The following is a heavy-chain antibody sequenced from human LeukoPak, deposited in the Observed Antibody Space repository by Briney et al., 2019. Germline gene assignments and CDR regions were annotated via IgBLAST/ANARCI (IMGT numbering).Heavy chain of an antibody. V-gene: IGHV4-34*01. CDR2: INHSGST. J-gene: IGHJ5*02. D-gene: IGHD3-3*01. Sequence: SETLSLTCAVYGGSFSGYYWSWIRQPPGKGLEWIGEINHSGSTNYNPSLKSRVTISVDTSKNQFSLKLSSVTAADTAVYCCARGDTIFGVVINWFDPWGQGTLVTVSS. CDR3: ARGDTIFGVVINWFDP. CDR1: GGSFSGYY.